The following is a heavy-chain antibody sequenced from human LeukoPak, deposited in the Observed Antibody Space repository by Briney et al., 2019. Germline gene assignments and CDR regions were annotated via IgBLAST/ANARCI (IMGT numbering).Heavy chain of an antibody. V-gene: IGHV1-18*01. J-gene: IGHJ4*02. CDR1: GYSFNRYG. CDR3: ARRSNYDFWSGYYPDY. D-gene: IGHD3-3*01. CDR2: MSAYKGKT. Sequence: AAVKVSCKDCGYSFNRYGIRGVGQAPGQGVEGMGWMSAYKGKTNYAQKLQGRVTMIRDTAKRTVCMEERSLRSDDTAVYYCARRSNYDFWSGYYPDYWGQGTLVTVSS.